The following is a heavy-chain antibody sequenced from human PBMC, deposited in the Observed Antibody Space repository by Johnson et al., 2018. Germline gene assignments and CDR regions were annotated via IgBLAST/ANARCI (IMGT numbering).Heavy chain of an antibody. CDR1: GFTFSSYW. CDR3: AKGRSGYYSDAFDI. D-gene: IGHD3-22*01. V-gene: IGHV3-74*02. J-gene: IGHJ3*02. CDR2: INSDGSIK. Sequence: VQLVQSGGGVVRPGGSLRLSCAASGFTFSSYWMHWVRQDPGKGLVWVSRINSDGSIKNYADSVKGRFTISRDNAKNSLYLQMNSLRAEDTALYYCAKGRSGYYSDAFDIWGQGTMVTV.